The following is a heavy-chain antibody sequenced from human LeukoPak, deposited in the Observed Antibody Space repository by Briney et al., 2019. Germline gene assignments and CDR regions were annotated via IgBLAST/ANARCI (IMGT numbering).Heavy chain of an antibody. J-gene: IGHJ4*02. CDR2: IIPILGIA. CDR3: ARDLGINPKPRSSSTSFNNPNFDY. V-gene: IGHV1-69*04. D-gene: IGHD2-2*01. CDR1: GGTFSGYA. Sequence: SVKVSCKASGGTFSGYAISWVRQAPGQGLEWMGRIIPILGIANYAQKFQGRVTITADKSTSTAYMELSSLRSEDTAVYYCARDLGINPKPRSSSTSFNNPNFDYWGQGTLVTVSS.